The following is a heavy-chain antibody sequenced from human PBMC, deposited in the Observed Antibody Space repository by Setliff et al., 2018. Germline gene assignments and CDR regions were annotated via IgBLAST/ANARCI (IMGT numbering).Heavy chain of an antibody. V-gene: IGHV7-4-1*02. CDR1: GYTFSSYA. Sequence: ASVKVSCKASGYTFSSYAMNWVRQAPGQGLEWMGRINTITGNPTYAQGFTGRFVFSLDTSVSTAYLQISSLKPEDTAVYYCARDLGYCSRTSCHGDWFDPWCQGTLVTVSS. J-gene: IGHJ5*02. CDR2: INTITGNP. CDR3: ARDLGYCSRTSCHGDWFDP. D-gene: IGHD2-2*01.